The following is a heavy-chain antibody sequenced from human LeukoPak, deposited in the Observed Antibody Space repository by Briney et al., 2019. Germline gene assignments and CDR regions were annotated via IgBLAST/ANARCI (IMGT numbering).Heavy chain of an antibody. V-gene: IGHV4-59*12. Sequence: SETLSLTCTVSGGSIAGFYWSWFRQSPGKGLEWIGCMYYSGSTYYNPSLKSRVSLSVDTSKNQFSLKLSSVTAADTAVYYCARAGYDILTGYCGAFDIWGQGTMVIVSS. D-gene: IGHD3-9*01. J-gene: IGHJ3*02. CDR2: MYYSGST. CDR3: ARAGYDILTGYCGAFDI. CDR1: GGSIAGFY.